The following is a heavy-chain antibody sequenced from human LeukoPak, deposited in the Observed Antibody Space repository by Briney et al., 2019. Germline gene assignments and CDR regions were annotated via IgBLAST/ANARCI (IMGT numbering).Heavy chain of an antibody. J-gene: IGHJ4*02. CDR1: GYTFTSYG. Sequence: ASVKVSCMASGYTFTSYGISWVRQAPGQGLEWMGWISAYNGNTNYAQKLQGRVTMTTDTSTSTAYMELRSLRSDDTAVYYCARDDYYDSSGYYPFDYWGQGTLVTVSS. V-gene: IGHV1-18*01. D-gene: IGHD3-22*01. CDR2: ISAYNGNT. CDR3: ARDDYYDSSGYYPFDY.